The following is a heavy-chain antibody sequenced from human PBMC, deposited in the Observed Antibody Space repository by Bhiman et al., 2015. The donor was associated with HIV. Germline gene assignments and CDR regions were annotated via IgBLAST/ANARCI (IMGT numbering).Heavy chain of an antibody. V-gene: IGHV3-21*03. CDR3: ARDAVTTGGVWFDP. D-gene: IGHD4-17*01. CDR2: ISTSSGYI. CDR1: GFTFSSYS. Sequence: EVQLVESGGGLVKPGGSLRLSCAASGFTFSSYSMNWVRQAPGRGLEWVSSISTSSGYIYYADSVKGRFTISRDNAKNSLYLQMNSLRAEDTAVYYCARDAVTTGGVWFDPWGRGTLVTVSS. J-gene: IGHJ5*02.